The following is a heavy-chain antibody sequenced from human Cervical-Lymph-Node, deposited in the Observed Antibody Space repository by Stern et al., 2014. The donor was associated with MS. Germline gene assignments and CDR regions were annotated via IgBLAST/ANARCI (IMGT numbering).Heavy chain of an antibody. D-gene: IGHD1-26*01. Sequence: QVQLVQSGGGVVQPGRSLRLSCAASGFVFRRYALHWVRQAPGKGLEWVALSSYDGRDKYYTDSVKSRFTVSRDNSNNTVDLEMNSLRLEDTAVYYCAKGGSGSYLDWGQGSLVTVSS. V-gene: IGHV3-30*04. CDR2: SSYDGRDK. J-gene: IGHJ4*02. CDR1: GFVFRRYA. CDR3: AKGGSGSYLD.